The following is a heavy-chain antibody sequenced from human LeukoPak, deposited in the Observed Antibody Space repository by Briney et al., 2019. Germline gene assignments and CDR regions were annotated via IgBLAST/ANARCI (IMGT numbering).Heavy chain of an antibody. V-gene: IGHV1-69*05. D-gene: IGHD3-10*01. CDR3: ARDSSLYYGSGSYYGQYYYMDV. CDR1: GGTFSSYA. Sequence: SVSVSFTASGGTFSSYAISGVRQAPGQGLEWMGGIIPIFGTANYAQKLQGRATITTDESTSTAYMELSSLRSEDTAVYYCARDSSLYYGSGSYYGQYYYMDVWGKGTTVTVSS. CDR2: IIPIFGTA. J-gene: IGHJ6*03.